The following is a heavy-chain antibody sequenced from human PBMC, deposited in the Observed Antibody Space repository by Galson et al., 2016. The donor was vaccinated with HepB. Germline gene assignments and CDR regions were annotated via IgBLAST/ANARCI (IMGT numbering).Heavy chain of an antibody. D-gene: IGHD3-16*01. J-gene: IGHJ4*02. CDR3: ANPYVWGGFWNDF. Sequence: SETLSLTCTVSGGSISSSSYYWGWIRQPPGKGLEWIGSIDYTGNTYYSPSLQSRLTISADTSKNQFSLKLSSVTTADTAVYYCANPYVWGGFWNDFWGQGTLVTVSS. CDR2: IDYTGNT. CDR1: GGSISSSSYY. V-gene: IGHV4-39*01.